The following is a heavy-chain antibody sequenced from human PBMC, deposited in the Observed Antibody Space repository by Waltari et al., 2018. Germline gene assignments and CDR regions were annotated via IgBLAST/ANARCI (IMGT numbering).Heavy chain of an antibody. Sequence: EVQLVESGGVVVQPGGSLRLSCAASGFTFDDYAMHWVRQAPGKGLEWVSLISWDGGSTYYADSVKGRFTISRDNSKNSLYLQMNSLRAEDTALYYCAKTYCSGGSCYFGFDYWGQGTLVTVSS. CDR2: ISWDGGST. CDR3: AKTYCSGGSCYFGFDY. V-gene: IGHV3-43D*04. D-gene: IGHD2-15*01. CDR1: GFTFDDYA. J-gene: IGHJ4*02.